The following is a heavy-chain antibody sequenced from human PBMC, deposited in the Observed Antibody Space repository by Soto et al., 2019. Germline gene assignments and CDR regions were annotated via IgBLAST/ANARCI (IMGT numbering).Heavy chain of an antibody. CDR3: AKVSRKGSAIDFDY. J-gene: IGHJ4*02. D-gene: IGHD3-10*01. Sequence: ASVKVSCKASGYTFSNHDMNWVRQATGQGPEWIGWVNPNNGDTGYAQKFQGRVTLTTDISTTTAYMELTSLRSEDTAIYYCAKVSRKGSAIDFDYWGQGTLVTVSS. V-gene: IGHV1-8*01. CDR1: GYTFSNHD. CDR2: VNPNNGDT.